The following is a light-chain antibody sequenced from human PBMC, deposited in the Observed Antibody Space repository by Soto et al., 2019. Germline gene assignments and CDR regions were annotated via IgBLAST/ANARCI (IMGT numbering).Light chain of an antibody. J-gene: IGLJ1*01. V-gene: IGLV1-51*01. CDR2: DND. Sequence: QSVLTQPPSVSAARGQKVFISCSGSSSDIGKNYVSWYQHVPGEAPKFLIYDNDKRPSGVPDRFSASKSGTSATLAITGLQTGDEADYFCGTWDNSLTDYVFGTGTKLTVL. CDR3: GTWDNSLTDYV. CDR1: SSDIGKNY.